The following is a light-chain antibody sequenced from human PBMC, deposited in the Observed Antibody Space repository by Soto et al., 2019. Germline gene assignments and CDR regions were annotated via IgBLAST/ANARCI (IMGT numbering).Light chain of an antibody. V-gene: IGLV2-8*01. J-gene: IGLJ1*01. CDR1: SSDVGGYNY. CDR3: SSYAGSNYV. CDR2: EVS. Sequence: QSVLTQPPSASGSPGQSVTISCTGTSSDVGGYNYVSWYQQHPGKVPKLMIYEVSKRPSGVPDRFSGSKSGNTASLTVSGLQAEDEADYYCSSYAGSNYVFGTGTTVTV.